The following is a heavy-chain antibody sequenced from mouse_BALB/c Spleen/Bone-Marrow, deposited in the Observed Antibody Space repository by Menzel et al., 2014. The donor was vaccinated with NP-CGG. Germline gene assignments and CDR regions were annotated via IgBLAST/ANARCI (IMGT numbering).Heavy chain of an antibody. CDR1: GFTFSSYA. Sequence: DVKLVESGGGLVKPGGSLKLSCAASGFTFSSYAMSWVRQTPEKRLGWVATISSGGSYTSYPDSVKGRFTISRDNAKNALYLQMSGLRAEDTAMYYCERLRTTEAMDYWGQGTSVTVSS. CDR3: ERLRTTEAMDY. V-gene: IGHV5-9-1*01. J-gene: IGHJ4*01. D-gene: IGHD3-3*01. CDR2: ISSGGSYT.